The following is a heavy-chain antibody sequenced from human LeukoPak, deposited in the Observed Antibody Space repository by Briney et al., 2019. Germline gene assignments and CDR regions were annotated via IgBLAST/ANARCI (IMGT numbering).Heavy chain of an antibody. D-gene: IGHD3-3*01. CDR3: ARDQYDFWSGYYAYAFDI. V-gene: IGHV1-46*01. CDR2: INPSGGST. J-gene: IGHJ3*02. CDR1: GYTFTSYY. Sequence: ASVKVSCMASGYTFTSYYMHWVRQAPGQGLEWMGIINPSGGSTSYAQKFQGRVTMTRDTSTSTVYMELSSLRSEDTAVYYCARDQYDFWSGYYAYAFDIWGQGTMVTVSS.